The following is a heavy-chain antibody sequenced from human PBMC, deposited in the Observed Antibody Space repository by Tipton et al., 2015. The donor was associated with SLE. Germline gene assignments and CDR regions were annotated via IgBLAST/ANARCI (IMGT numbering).Heavy chain of an antibody. Sequence: QLVQSGPEVKKPGESLKISCKGSGYSFTSYWIGWVRQMPGKGLEWMGRIVPSDSYTNYSPSFQGHVTISADKSISTAYLQWSSLKASDTAMYYCARRTAGAYGAFDIWGQGTMVTVSS. CDR3: ARRTAGAYGAFDI. V-gene: IGHV5-10-1*01. CDR2: IVPSDSYT. CDR1: GYSFTSYW. D-gene: IGHD6-13*01. J-gene: IGHJ3*02.